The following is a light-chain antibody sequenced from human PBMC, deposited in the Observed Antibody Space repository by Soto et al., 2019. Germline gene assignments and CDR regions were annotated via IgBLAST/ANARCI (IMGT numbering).Light chain of an antibody. CDR2: DAS. J-gene: IGKJ2*01. CDR3: QQYNSYSPT. V-gene: IGKV1-5*01. Sequence: DIQMTQSPSTLSASVGDRVTITCRASQSISSWLAWYQQKPGKAPKVLISDASSLESGVPSRFSGSGSGTEFTLTISSLQPDDFASYYCQQYNSYSPTFGQGTKLEIK. CDR1: QSISSW.